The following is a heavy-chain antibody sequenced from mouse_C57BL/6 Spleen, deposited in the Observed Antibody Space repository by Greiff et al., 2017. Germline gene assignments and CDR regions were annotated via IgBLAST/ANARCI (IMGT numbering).Heavy chain of an antibody. D-gene: IGHD3-2*02. Sequence: QVQLQQPGAELVKPGASVKLSCKASGYTFTSYWMHWVKQRPGQGLEWIGMIHPNSGSTNYNEKFKSKATLTVDKSSSTAYMQLSSLTSEDSAVYYCARSGYFYARDYWGQGTSVTVSS. CDR2: IHPNSGST. CDR1: GYTFTSYW. CDR3: ARSGYFYARDY. V-gene: IGHV1-64*01. J-gene: IGHJ4*01.